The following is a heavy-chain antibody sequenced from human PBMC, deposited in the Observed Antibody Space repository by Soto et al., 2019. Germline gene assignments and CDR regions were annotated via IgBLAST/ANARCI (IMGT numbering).Heavy chain of an antibody. CDR2: IYYSGST. CDR3: ARQGVYCSGGSCYIDWNYYFDY. CDR1: GGSISSSSYY. Sequence: SETLSLTCTVSGGSISSSSYYWGWIRQPPGKGLEWIGSIYYSGSTYYNPSLKSRVTISVDTSKNQFSLKLSSVTAADTAVYYCARQGVYCSGGSCYIDWNYYFDYWGQGTLVTVSS. D-gene: IGHD2-15*01. J-gene: IGHJ4*02. V-gene: IGHV4-39*01.